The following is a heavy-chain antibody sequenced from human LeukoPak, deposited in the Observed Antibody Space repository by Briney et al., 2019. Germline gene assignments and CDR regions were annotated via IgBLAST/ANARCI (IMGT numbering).Heavy chain of an antibody. V-gene: IGHV3-11*04. CDR1: GFTFSDYY. J-gene: IGHJ4*02. CDR3: GYDDEGEVADY. CDR2: ISNTGITR. D-gene: IGHD5-12*01. Sequence: GGSLRLSCAASGFTFSDYYMSWIRQAPGKGLEWVSYISNTGITRHYADSVKGRFTISRDNAKNSLYLQMDSLRAEDTAVYYCGYDDEGEVADYWGQGTLVTVSS.